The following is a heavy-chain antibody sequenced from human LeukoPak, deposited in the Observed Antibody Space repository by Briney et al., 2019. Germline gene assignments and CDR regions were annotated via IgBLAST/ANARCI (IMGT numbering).Heavy chain of an antibody. CDR2: FYDTRSP. V-gene: IGHV4-59*01. J-gene: IGHJ4*02. D-gene: IGHD3-10*01. CDR1: AGSISLYY. Sequence: SETLSLTCTVSAGSISLYYWSWIRQPPGKGLEWIGYFYDTRSPKYNPSLERRVTISVDMSRNQFSLNLTSVTAADTAVYYCARGRGSLTYWGQGTLATVSS. CDR3: ARGRGSLTY.